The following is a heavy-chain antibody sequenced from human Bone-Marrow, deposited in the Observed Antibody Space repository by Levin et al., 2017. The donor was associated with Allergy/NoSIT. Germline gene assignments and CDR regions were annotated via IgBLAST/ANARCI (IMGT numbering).Heavy chain of an antibody. CDR1: GGSLGSHY. CDR2: IYESGTT. V-gene: IGHV4-59*11. D-gene: IGHD3-10*01. CDR3: ARGGVLLGFDY. J-gene: IGHJ4*02. Sequence: SQTLSLTCTVSGGSLGSHYWSWIRQPPGKGLEWIGYIYESGTTKYNPSVESRVTISVDTSKNQFSLKVNSVTAADTAVYYCARGGVLLGFDYWGQGTPVTVSS.